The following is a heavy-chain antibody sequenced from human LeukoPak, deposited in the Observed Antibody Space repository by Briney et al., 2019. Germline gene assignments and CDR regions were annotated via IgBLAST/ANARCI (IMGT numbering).Heavy chain of an antibody. V-gene: IGHV3-48*03. CDR2: ISSRSISV. CDR3: ARQRFFGDYAGDY. J-gene: IGHJ4*02. D-gene: IGHD4-17*01. CDR1: GFIFSSYE. Sequence: GGSLRLSRGTSGFIFSSYEMNWVRQAPGKGLEWVSYISSRSISVYYAVSVKGRFTISRDNAKNSLYLQMISVRAEDTAVYYCARQRFFGDYAGDYWGQGTLVTV.